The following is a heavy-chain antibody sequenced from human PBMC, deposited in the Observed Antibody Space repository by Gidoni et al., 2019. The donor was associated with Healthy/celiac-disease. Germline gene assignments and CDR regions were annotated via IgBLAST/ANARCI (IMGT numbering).Heavy chain of an antibody. D-gene: IGHD3-9*01. J-gene: IGHJ4*02. V-gene: IGHV4-34*01. Sequence: QVQLQQWGAGLLKPSETLSLTCAVYGGSFSGYYWSWIRQPPGKGLEWIGEINHSGSTNYNPSLKSRVTISVDTSKNQFSLKLSSVTAADTAVYYCAREYFDWLLYYGLFDYWGQGTLVTVSS. CDR1: GGSFSGYY. CDR3: AREYFDWLLYYGLFDY. CDR2: INHSGST.